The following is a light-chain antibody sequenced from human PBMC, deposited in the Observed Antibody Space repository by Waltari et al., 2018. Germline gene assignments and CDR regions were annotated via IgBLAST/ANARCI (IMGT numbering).Light chain of an antibody. CDR1: QSLVYSDGNTY. Sequence: DVVMTQSPLSLPVTLGQPASTPCRPSQSLVYSDGNTYLNWFQQRPGQSPRRLIYPVSNRDSGVPDRFSGSASGTDFTLKISRVVAEDVGIYYCMQGTHWPYTFGQGTKLEIK. J-gene: IGKJ2*01. CDR3: MQGTHWPYT. V-gene: IGKV2-30*01. CDR2: PVS.